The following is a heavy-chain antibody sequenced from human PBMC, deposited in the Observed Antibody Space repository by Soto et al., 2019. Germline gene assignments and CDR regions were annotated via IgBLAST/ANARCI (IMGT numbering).Heavy chain of an antibody. D-gene: IGHD6-13*01. CDR1: GGTFSSYA. CDR2: IIPIFGTA. Sequence: SVKVSCKASGGTFSSYAISWVRQAPGQGLEWMGGIIPIFGTANYAQKFQGRVTITADESTSTAYMELSSLRSEDTAVYYCARERSSSWYLGEFDYWGQGTLVTVSS. V-gene: IGHV1-69*13. J-gene: IGHJ4*02. CDR3: ARERSSSWYLGEFDY.